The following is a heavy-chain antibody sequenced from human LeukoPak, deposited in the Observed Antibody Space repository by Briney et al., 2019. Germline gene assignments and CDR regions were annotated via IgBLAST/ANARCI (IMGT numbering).Heavy chain of an antibody. D-gene: IGHD4-23*01. J-gene: IGHJ4*02. Sequence: SETLSLTCTVSGGSISSGGYYWSWIRQHPGKGLEWIGYIYYSGSTYYNPSLKSRVTISVDTSKNQFSLKLSSVTAADTAVYYCASEHDYGGNPAFDYWGQGTLVTVSS. CDR1: GGSISSGGYY. CDR2: IYYSGST. V-gene: IGHV4-31*03. CDR3: ASEHDYGGNPAFDY.